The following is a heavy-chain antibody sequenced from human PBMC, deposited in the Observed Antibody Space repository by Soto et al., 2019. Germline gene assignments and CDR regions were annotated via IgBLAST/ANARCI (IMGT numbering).Heavy chain of an antibody. J-gene: IGHJ6*02. CDR2: IRSKAYGGTT. Sequence: GGSLRLSCTASGFTFGDYAMSWVRQAPGKGLEWVGFIRSKAYGGTTEYAASVKGRFTISRDDSKSIAYLQMNSLKTEDTAVYYCTRDPTAAPYYEIFGPGVAYYYGMDVWGQGTTVTSP. CDR3: TRDPTAAPYYEIFGPGVAYYYGMDV. D-gene: IGHD3-9*01. V-gene: IGHV3-49*04. CDR1: GFTFGDYA.